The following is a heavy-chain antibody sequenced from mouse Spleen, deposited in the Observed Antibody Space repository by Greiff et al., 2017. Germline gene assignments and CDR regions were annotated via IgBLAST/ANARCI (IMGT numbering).Heavy chain of an antibody. CDR3: AREVRPRYAMDY. Sequence: QVQLQQPGAELVKPGASVKMSCKASGYTFTSYWITWVKQRPGQGLEWIGDIYPGSGSTNYNERFKSKATLTVDTSSSTAYMQLSSLTSEDSAVYYCAREVRPRYAMDYWGQGTSVTVSS. D-gene: IGHD2-14*01. V-gene: IGHV1-55*01. CDR2: IYPGSGST. J-gene: IGHJ4*01. CDR1: GYTFTSYW.